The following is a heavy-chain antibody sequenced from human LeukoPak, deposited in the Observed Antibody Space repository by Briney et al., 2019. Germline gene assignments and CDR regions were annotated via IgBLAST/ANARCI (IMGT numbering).Heavy chain of an antibody. CDR1: GGSISSYY. CDR3: ARHGPYDPLFDY. J-gene: IGHJ4*02. D-gene: IGHD5-12*01. CDR2: IYYSGST. Sequence: SETLSLTCTVSGGSISSYYWGWIRQPPGKGLEWIGSIYYSGSTYYNPSLKSRVTISVDTSKNQFSLKLSSVTAADTAVYYCARHGPYDPLFDYWGQGTLVTVFS. V-gene: IGHV4-39*01.